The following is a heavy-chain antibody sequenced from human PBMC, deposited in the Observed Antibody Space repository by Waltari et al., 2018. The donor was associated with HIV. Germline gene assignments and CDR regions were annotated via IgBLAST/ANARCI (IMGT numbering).Heavy chain of an antibody. CDR3: ARVFCSGGSCYGDGRYGMDV. CDR2: IYPSGST. CDR1: GGSISSGSYY. J-gene: IGHJ6*02. D-gene: IGHD2-15*01. V-gene: IGHV4-61*02. Sequence: QVQLQESGPGLVKPLQTLSLTCTVSGGSISSGSYYWNWIRQPAGKGLEWIGRIYPSGSTNYNPSLKSRVTIAVDTSKNQFSRKLSSVTAADTGVYYWARVFCSGGSCYGDGRYGMDVWGQGTTVTVSS.